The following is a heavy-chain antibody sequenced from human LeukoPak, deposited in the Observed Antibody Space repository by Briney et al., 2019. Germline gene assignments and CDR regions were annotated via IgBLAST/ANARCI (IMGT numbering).Heavy chain of an antibody. Sequence: SETLSLTCTVSGGSISSSSYYWGWIRQPPGKGLEWIGSIYYSGSTYYNPSLKSRVTISVDTSKNQFSLKLSSVTAADTAVYYCARDRGSSSFDDYWGQGTLVTVSS. CDR2: IYYSGST. J-gene: IGHJ4*02. D-gene: IGHD6-13*01. V-gene: IGHV4-39*07. CDR3: ARDRGSSSFDDY. CDR1: GGSISSSSYY.